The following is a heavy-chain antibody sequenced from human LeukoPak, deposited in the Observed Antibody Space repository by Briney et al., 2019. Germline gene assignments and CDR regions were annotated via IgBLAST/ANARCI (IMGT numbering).Heavy chain of an antibody. D-gene: IGHD3-3*01. V-gene: IGHV4-34*01. CDR3: ARVSISLFGVVTAHFDS. J-gene: IGHJ4*02. CDR1: GGSFSGSY. CDR2: INLSGST. Sequence: SETLSLTCGVAGGSFSGSYWGLIRQPRGKGLEWIGEINLSGSTNYNSSLTSRVTISLDTSKNQFSLNLRSVTTADTAVYYCARVSISLFGVVTAHFDSWGQGTLVAVSS.